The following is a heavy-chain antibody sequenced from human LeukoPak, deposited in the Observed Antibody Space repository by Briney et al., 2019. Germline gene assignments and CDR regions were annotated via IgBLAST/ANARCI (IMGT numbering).Heavy chain of an antibody. CDR3: ASEEDSWFIY. CDR2: MSSSGSSI. Sequence: KAGGSLRLSCAPSGFTYSEYYMSGMPPAPEGGRGWVGYMSSSGSSIHYAYSVKGRFTISTDNAKISLFMQVNTPGAEGTDVYYCASEEDSWFIYWGGGAMVAVFS. V-gene: IGHV3-11*01. D-gene: IGHD6-13*01. CDR1: GFTYSEYY. J-gene: IGHJ4*02.